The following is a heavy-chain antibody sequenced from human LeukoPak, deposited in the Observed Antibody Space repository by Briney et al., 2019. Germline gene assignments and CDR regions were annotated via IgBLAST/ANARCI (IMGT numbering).Heavy chain of an antibody. Sequence: PGGSLRLSCAASGFTFSTYGMLWVRQAPGKGLEWVSTIDGSGDGTSYADSVKGRFTISRDNSKNTLYLQMNSLRAEDTAVYYCAKGAWVGSTHFDYWGQGALVTVSS. J-gene: IGHJ4*02. V-gene: IGHV3-23*01. CDR3: AKGAWVGSTHFDY. D-gene: IGHD1-26*01. CDR2: IDGSGDGT. CDR1: GFTFSTYG.